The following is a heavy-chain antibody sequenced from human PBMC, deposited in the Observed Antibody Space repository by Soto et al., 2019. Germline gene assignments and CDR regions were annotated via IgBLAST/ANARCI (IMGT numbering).Heavy chain of an antibody. CDR2: ISASGGST. CDR3: AKQLVVVRASPNDN. Sequence: EVQLLESGGGLVQPGGSLRLSCAASGFTFSSYAMTWVRQAPGKGLEWVSGISASGGSTYYADSVKGRFTISRDNSNNTLYLQMNSLTVEDTALCYCAKQLVVVRASPNDNWGQGTLVIVSS. CDR1: GFTFSSYA. D-gene: IGHD2-15*01. V-gene: IGHV3-23*01. J-gene: IGHJ4*02.